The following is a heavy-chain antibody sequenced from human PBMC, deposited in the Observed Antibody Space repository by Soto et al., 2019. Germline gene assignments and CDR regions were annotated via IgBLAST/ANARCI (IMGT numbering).Heavy chain of an antibody. D-gene: IGHD5-12*01. Sequence: GGSLRLSCAASGFTFSSYGMHWVRQAPGKGLEWVAVISYDGSNKYYADSVKGRFTISRDNSKNTLYLQMSSLRAEDTAVYYCAKEMATITGFDYWGQGTLVTVSS. CDR1: GFTFSSYG. V-gene: IGHV3-30*18. CDR2: ISYDGSNK. J-gene: IGHJ4*02. CDR3: AKEMATITGFDY.